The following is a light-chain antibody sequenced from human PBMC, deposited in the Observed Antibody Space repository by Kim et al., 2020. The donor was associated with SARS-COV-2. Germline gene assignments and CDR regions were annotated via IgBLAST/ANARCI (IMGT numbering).Light chain of an antibody. CDR1: QSINSW. Sequence: DIQMTQSPSTLSASVGDRVTITSRASQSINSWLAWYQQKPGKAPKVLIYKASSLESGVPSRFSGSGSGTEFTLTISSLQPDDFATYYCQQYQSYWTFGQGTQVDIK. V-gene: IGKV1-5*03. CDR2: KAS. CDR3: QQYQSYWT. J-gene: IGKJ1*01.